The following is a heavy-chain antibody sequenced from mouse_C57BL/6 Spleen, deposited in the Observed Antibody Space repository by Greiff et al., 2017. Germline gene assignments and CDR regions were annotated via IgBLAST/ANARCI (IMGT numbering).Heavy chain of an antibody. Sequence: DVQLVESGGGLVKPGGSLKLSCAASGFTFSSYALSWVRQTPEQRLEWVATISDGGSYTYYPDNVKGRFTISRDNAKNNLYLQMSHLKSEDTAMYYCARASIYYYGSGYFDGWGTGTTVTVSS. V-gene: IGHV5-4*01. D-gene: IGHD1-1*01. CDR3: ARASIYYYGSGYFDG. J-gene: IGHJ1*03. CDR2: ISDGGSYT. CDR1: GFTFSSYA.